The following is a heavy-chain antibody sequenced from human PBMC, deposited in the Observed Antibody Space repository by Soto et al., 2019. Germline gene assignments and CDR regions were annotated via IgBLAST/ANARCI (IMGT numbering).Heavy chain of an antibody. CDR3: AREGASGFGMDV. J-gene: IGHJ6*02. CDR2: IYTSGST. Sequence: QVQLQESGPGLVKPSETLSLTCNVSGGSIRSYYWSWVRQPAGKPLEWIGRIYTSGSTNYNPSLKSRVSMSVDTSKNQFSLEVTSVTAVDTAVYYCAREGASGFGMDVWGLGTTVTVSS. D-gene: IGHD1-26*01. CDR1: GGSIRSYY. V-gene: IGHV4-4*07.